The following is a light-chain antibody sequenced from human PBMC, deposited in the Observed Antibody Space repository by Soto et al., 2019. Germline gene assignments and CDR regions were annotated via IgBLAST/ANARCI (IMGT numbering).Light chain of an antibody. CDR1: QSVSSSY. CDR2: GAS. Sequence: EIVLTQSPGTLSLSPGERATLSCRASQSVSSSYLAWYQQKPGQAPRLLIYGASSRATDIPDRFSGSGSGTDFTLTISRLEPEHFAVYYCQQYDSSSRTFGQGTKVEIK. V-gene: IGKV3-20*01. J-gene: IGKJ1*01. CDR3: QQYDSSSRT.